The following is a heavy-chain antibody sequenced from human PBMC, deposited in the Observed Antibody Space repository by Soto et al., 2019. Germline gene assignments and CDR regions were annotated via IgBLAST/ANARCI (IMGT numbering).Heavy chain of an antibody. V-gene: IGHV4-39*01. J-gene: IGHJ6*02. Sequence: QLQLQESGPGLVKPSETLSLTCGVSGGFISRTSYSWVWIRQSPGKGLEWIGSIYDSGSTHYNPSGTSRVTMSGGTSKDHFSLTLISVTAAATAVYYCAGHGRSTAILQPRRSAIDVWGQWSTGTVS. CDR1: GGFISRTSYS. D-gene: IGHD3-10*01. CDR3: AGHGRSTAILQPRRSAIDV. CDR2: IYDSGST.